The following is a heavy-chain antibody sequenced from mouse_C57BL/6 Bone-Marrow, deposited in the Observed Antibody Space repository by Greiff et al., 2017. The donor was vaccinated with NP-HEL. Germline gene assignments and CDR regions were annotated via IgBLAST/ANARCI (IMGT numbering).Heavy chain of an antibody. CDR1: GYTFTDYY. CDR2: IYPGSGNT. CDR3: AGSGITTVVARYFDV. J-gene: IGHJ1*03. Sequence: LQESGAELVRPGASVKLSCKASGYTFTDYYINWVKQRPGQGLEWIARIYPGSGNTYYIEKFKGKATLTAEKSSSTAYMQLSSLTSEDSAVYFCAGSGITTVVARYFDVWGTGTTVTVSS. V-gene: IGHV1-76*01. D-gene: IGHD1-1*01.